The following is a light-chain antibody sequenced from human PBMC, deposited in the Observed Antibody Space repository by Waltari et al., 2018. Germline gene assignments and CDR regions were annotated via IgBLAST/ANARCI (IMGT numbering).Light chain of an antibody. CDR2: GAS. J-gene: IGKJ4*01. CDR1: QTVRTTY. Sequence: ELVLTQSPGTLSLSPGERATLSCRASQTVRTTYLAWYQQKPGQAPTLLIYGASSRATGIPDRFSGSGSGTDFSLTISSLEPEDFAVYYCQQYDISPLTFGGGTKVEV. CDR3: QQYDISPLT. V-gene: IGKV3-20*01.